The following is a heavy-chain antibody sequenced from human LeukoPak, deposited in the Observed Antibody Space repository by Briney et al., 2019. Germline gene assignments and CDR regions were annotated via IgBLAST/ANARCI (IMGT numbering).Heavy chain of an antibody. J-gene: IGHJ2*01. CDR2: INHSGST. D-gene: IGHD3-16*02. CDR1: GGSFSGYY. Sequence: SETLSLTCAIDGGSFSGYYWAWIRQPPGKGLEWIGEINHSGSTNYNPSLKSRVTISVDTSKNQFALKLTSLTAADTAVYCCASFRWNWYFDLWGRGTLVTVSS. CDR3: ASFRWNWYFDL. V-gene: IGHV4-34*01.